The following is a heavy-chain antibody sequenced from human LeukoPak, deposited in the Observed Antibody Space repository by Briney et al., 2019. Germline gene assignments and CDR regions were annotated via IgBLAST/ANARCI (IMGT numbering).Heavy chain of an antibody. D-gene: IGHD6-13*01. CDR3: ARPHSSGWYDAFDI. CDR1: GGPITSYY. CDR2: INYSGST. Sequence: SETLSLTCSVSGGPITSYYWSWIRQPPGKGLEWIGYINYSGSTNYNPSLESRVTISLDTSKNQFSLKLSSVTAADTAVYYCARPHSSGWYDAFDIWGQGTMVTVSS. V-gene: IGHV4-59*01. J-gene: IGHJ3*02.